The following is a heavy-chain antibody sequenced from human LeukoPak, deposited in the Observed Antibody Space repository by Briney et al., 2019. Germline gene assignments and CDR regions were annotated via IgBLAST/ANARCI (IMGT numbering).Heavy chain of an antibody. D-gene: IGHD3-22*01. J-gene: IGHJ4*02. V-gene: IGHV3-30*02. Sequence: PGGSLRLSCAASGFTFSSYGMHWVRQAPGKGLEWVAFIRYDGSNKYYADSVKGRFTISRDNSKNTLYLQMNSLRAEDTAVYYCAKDLAYDSSGYYFDYWGQGTLVTVSS. CDR2: IRYDGSNK. CDR3: AKDLAYDSSGYYFDY. CDR1: GFTFSSYG.